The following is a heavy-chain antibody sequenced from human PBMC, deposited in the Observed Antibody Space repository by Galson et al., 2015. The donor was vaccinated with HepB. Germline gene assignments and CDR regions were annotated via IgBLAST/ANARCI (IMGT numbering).Heavy chain of an antibody. CDR2: IIHDGIEK. Sequence: SLRLSCAASGFTLSSHWMAWVRQAPGKGLEWVANIIHDGIEKYYVDSVKGRFTISRDNAENSLFLQMNSLRAEDTAIYYCAREGLREAFDSWGQGTMVTVSS. CDR1: GFTLSSHW. CDR3: AREGLREAFDS. V-gene: IGHV3-7*01. D-gene: IGHD2-21*02. J-gene: IGHJ3*02.